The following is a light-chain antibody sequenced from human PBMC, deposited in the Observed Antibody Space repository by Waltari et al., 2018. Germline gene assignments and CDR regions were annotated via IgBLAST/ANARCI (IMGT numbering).Light chain of an antibody. CDR1: SSSIGSNY. V-gene: IGLV1-47*01. CDR3: AAWDDSLSGWV. CDR2: RNF. J-gene: IGLJ3*02. Sequence: QSVLTQPPSASGTPGPRVSIPCSGGSSSIGSNYVYWYQQIPGTAPKLLIYRNFQRPSGVPARISGSKSGTSASLAISGLRPEDEADYYCAAWDDSLSGWVFGGGTKLTVL.